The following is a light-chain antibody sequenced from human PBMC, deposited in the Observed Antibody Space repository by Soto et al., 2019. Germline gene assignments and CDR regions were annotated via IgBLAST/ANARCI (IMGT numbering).Light chain of an antibody. CDR3: QTWGTGFRV. J-gene: IGLJ3*02. CDR1: SGHSNYA. V-gene: IGLV4-69*01. CDR2: VNFDGSH. Sequence: QPVLTQSPSASAPLGASVKLTCTLSSGHSNYAIAWHQQQPEKGPRFLMKVNFDGSHSKGDGIPDRFSVSTSGAERYLTISSLQSEDEADYYCQTWGTGFRVFGGGTKLTVL.